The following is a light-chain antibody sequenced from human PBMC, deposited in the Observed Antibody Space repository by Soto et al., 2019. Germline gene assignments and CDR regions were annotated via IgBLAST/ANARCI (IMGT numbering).Light chain of an antibody. CDR3: SAYTVSRTYV. CDR2: NVY. CDR1: SSDVGAYNF. V-gene: IGLV2-14*03. Sequence: QSVLTQPASVSGSPGQSITISCTGTSSDVGAYNFVSWHQQHPGKAPKLLIYNVYDRPSGISYRFSGSKSGNTASLTISGLQGEDEAGYYCSAYTVSRTYVFGTGTKLTVL. J-gene: IGLJ1*01.